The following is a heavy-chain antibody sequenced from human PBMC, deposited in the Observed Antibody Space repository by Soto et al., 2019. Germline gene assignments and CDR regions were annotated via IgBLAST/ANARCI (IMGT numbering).Heavy chain of an antibody. CDR1: GFTFSSYW. Sequence: EVQLVESGGGLVQPGGSLRLSCAASGFTFSSYWMSWVRQAPGKGLEWVANIKQDGSEKYYADPVKGRFTISRDNAKNSLYLQMNGLRAEDSAVYYCATDGHGSGRWGKGTMVTVSS. D-gene: IGHD3-10*01. J-gene: IGHJ4*02. CDR3: ATDGHGSGR. CDR2: IKQDGSEK. V-gene: IGHV3-7*03.